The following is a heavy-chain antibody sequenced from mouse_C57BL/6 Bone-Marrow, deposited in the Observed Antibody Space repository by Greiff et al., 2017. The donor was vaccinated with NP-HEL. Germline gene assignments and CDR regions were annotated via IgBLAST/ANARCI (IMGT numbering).Heavy chain of an antibody. CDR2: IYPRSGNT. CDR1: GYTFTSYG. V-gene: IGHV1-81*01. CDR3: ARWRYHAWCAY. D-gene: IGHD2-14*01. Sequence: VQLQQSGAELARPGASVKLSCKASGYTFTSYGISWVKQRTGQGLEWIGEIYPRSGNTYYNEKFKGKATLTADKASSTAYMELRSLTSEDSAVYFCARWRYHAWCAYWGQGTLVTVSA. J-gene: IGHJ3*01.